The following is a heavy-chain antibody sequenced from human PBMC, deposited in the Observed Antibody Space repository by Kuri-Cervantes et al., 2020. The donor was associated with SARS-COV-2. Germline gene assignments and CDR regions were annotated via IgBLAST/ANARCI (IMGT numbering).Heavy chain of an antibody. CDR1: GFTFSSYS. Sequence: GGSLRLSCAASGFTFSSYSMNWVRQALGKGLEWVSSISSSSYIYYADSVKGRFTISRDSAKNSLYLQMNSLRGEDTAVYYCARVAGEGPIYYYYMDVWGKGTTVTVSS. CDR2: ISSSSYI. J-gene: IGHJ6*03. V-gene: IGHV3-21*01. CDR3: ARVAGEGPIYYYYMDV.